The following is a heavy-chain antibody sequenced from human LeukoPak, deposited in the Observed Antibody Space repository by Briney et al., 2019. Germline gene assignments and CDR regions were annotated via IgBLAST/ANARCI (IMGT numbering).Heavy chain of an antibody. V-gene: IGHV1-24*01. J-gene: IGHJ4*02. CDR3: ARSDTAMDEYYFDY. CDR1: GYTLTELS. CDR2: FDPEDGET. D-gene: IGHD5-18*01. Sequence: ASVKVSCKVSGYTLTELSMHWVRQAPGKGLEWMGGFDPEDGETIYAQKFQGRVTMTRDTSTSTVYMELSSLRSEDTAVYYCARSDTAMDEYYFDYWGQGTLVTVSS.